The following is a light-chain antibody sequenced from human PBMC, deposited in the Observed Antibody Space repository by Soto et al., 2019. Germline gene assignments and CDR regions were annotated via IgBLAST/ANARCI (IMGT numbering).Light chain of an antibody. CDR1: ISDVGVYNY. V-gene: IGLV2-11*01. J-gene: IGLJ1*01. CDR3: CSYAGSYTFV. Sequence: SVLRPPRSGCGSPGQSFTISCTGTISDVGVYNYVSWYQQYPGKAPKIMIYDVSKRPSGVPDRFSGYKYDTTASLTISGLQAEDEADYYCCSYAGSYTFVFGIGTTVTV. CDR2: DVS.